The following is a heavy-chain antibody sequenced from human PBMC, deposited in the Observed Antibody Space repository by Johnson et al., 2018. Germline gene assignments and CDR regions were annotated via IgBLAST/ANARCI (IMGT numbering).Heavy chain of an antibody. CDR3: AKEGDI. Sequence: VQLVESGGGLVQPGGSLRLSCAASGFIFSTYAMSWVRQAPGKGLEWGSMISGRGDFTYYADSVKGRFTASRDNSKNTVYVQMNNLRAEDTAVYYCAKEGDIWGQGTMVIVSS. CDR2: ISGRGDFT. CDR1: GFIFSTYA. J-gene: IGHJ3*02. V-gene: IGHV3-23*04.